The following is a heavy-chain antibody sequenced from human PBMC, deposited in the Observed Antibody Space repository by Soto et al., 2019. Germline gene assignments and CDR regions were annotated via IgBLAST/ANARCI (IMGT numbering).Heavy chain of an antibody. V-gene: IGHV3-33*01. Sequence: QVQLVESGGGVVQPGRSLRLSCAASGFTFSDYAMHWVRQAPGKGLEWVASIWFDGATKYYADSVKGRFTISSDNSKNTVYLQMNSLRAEDSALYHCGRGGFSTNWRFDYWGQGTLVAVSS. CDR2: IWFDGATK. CDR3: GRGGFSTNWRFDY. CDR1: GFTFSDYA. D-gene: IGHD6-13*01. J-gene: IGHJ4*02.